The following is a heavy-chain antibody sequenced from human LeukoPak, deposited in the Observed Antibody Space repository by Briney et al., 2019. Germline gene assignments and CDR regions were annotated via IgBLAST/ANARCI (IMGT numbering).Heavy chain of an antibody. D-gene: IGHD2-8*02. CDR2: ISGSSGII. J-gene: IGHJ6*02. Sequence: PGGSLRLSCAASGFTFNTYTMNWVRQAPGKGLEWVSYISGSSGIIDYADSVKGRFTISRDNAKNSLYLQMNSLRAEDTAVYYCASSTGGMDVWGQGTTVTVSS. V-gene: IGHV3-21*05. CDR1: GFTFNTYT. CDR3: ASSTGGMDV.